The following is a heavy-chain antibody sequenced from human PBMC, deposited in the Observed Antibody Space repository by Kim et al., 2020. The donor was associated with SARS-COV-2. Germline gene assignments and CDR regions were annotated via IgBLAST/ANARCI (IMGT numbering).Heavy chain of an antibody. CDR3: ARDSYSSSWSY. D-gene: IGHD6-13*01. J-gene: IGHJ4*02. Sequence: SETLSLTCTVSGGSISSSSYYWGWIRQPPGKGLEWIGSIYYSGSTYYNPSLKSRVTISVDTSKNQFSLKLSSVTAADTAVYYCARDSYSSSWSYWGQGTLVTVSS. CDR1: GGSISSSSYY. V-gene: IGHV4-39*07. CDR2: IYYSGST.